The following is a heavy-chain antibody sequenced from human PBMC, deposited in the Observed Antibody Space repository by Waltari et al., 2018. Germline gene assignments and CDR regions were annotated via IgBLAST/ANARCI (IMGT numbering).Heavy chain of an antibody. CDR2: INHSGST. CDR1: GGSFSGYY. V-gene: IGHV4-34*01. J-gene: IGHJ4*02. Sequence: QVQLQQWGAGLLKPSETLSLTCAVYGGSFSGYYWSWIRQPPGKGLEWIGEINHSGSTSYNPSLKSRVTISVDTSKNQFSLKLSSVTAADTAVYYCARPYYYGSGSLSSWGQGTLVTVSS. D-gene: IGHD3-10*01. CDR3: ARPYYYGSGSLSS.